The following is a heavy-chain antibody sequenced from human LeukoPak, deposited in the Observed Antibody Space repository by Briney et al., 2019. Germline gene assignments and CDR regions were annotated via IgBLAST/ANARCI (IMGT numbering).Heavy chain of an antibody. CDR2: INQDETEK. CDR1: GFTFSSYW. Sequence: GGSLRLSYGASGFTFSSYWMSWVRQAPGKGLEWVATINQDETEKYYVDSLTGRFTTSKDNAKNSLSLQMNSLRADDTAVYYCVKPYYYSSGSLSWGQGTLVTVSS. CDR3: VKPYYYSSGSLS. V-gene: IGHV3-7*01. J-gene: IGHJ4*02. D-gene: IGHD3-10*01.